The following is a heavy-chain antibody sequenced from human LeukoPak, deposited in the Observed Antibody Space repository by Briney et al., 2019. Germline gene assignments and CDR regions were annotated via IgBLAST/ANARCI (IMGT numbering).Heavy chain of an antibody. D-gene: IGHD2-21*01. CDR2: IKQDGTSK. J-gene: IGHJ4*02. CDR3: ARHGDYCFDL. CDR1: AQTLRLSW. Sequence: GGSLRLSCAASAQTLRLSWMCCVRQAPGKGLEWVANIKQDGTSKYYVDSVMGRFTISRDNAENSVYLQMNSLSAGDTAVYYCARHGDYCFDLWGPGTRVTVSS. V-gene: IGHV3-7*02.